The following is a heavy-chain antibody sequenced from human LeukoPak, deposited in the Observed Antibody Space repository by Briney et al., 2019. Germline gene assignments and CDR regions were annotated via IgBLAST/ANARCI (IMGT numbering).Heavy chain of an antibody. V-gene: IGHV3-53*01. D-gene: IGHD3-10*01. CDR2: IYSGGST. CDR1: GFTVSSNY. Sequence: SGGSLRLSCAASGFTVSSNYMSWVRQAPGKGLEWVSVIYSGGSTYYADSVKGRFTISRDNSKNTLYLQMNSLRAEDTAVYYCARDPARITMVRGVLYGMDVWGQGTTVTVSS. J-gene: IGHJ6*02. CDR3: ARDPARITMVRGVLYGMDV.